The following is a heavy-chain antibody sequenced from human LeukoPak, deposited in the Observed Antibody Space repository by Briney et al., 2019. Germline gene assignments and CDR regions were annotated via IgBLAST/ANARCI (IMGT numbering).Heavy chain of an antibody. D-gene: IGHD3-22*01. CDR3: ARAPSEVGGYYPEYFRH. V-gene: IGHV3-74*01. Sequence: GGSLRLSCEASGFTFSRYWMHWVRQAPGKGLVWVSRIKSGGKTNYADSVKGRFTISRDNAKNTVSLQMDSLRAEGTGVYYCARAPSEVGGYYPEYFRHWGQGTLVTVSS. CDR2: IKSGGKT. J-gene: IGHJ1*01. CDR1: GFTFSRYW.